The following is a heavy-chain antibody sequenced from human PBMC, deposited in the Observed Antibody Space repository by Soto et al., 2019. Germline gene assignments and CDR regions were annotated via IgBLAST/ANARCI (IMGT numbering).Heavy chain of an antibody. Sequence: LSLTCTVSGGSVSSGSYYWSWIRQPPGKGLEWIGYIYYSGSTNYNPSLKSRVTISVDTSKNQFSLKLSSVTAADTAVYYCARFGSGSYYTPGKMYYFDYWGQGTLVTVSS. CDR3: ARFGSGSYYTPGKMYYFDY. CDR2: IYYSGST. J-gene: IGHJ4*02. V-gene: IGHV4-61*01. CDR1: GGSVSSGSYY. D-gene: IGHD3-10*01.